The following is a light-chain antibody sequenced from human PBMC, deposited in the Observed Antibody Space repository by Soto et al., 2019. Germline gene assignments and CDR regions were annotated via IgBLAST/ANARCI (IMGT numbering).Light chain of an antibody. Sequence: QSALTQPASVSGSPGQSITISCPGTSSDVGGYNYVSWYQQHPGKAPKLMIYDVSNRPSGVSNRFSGSKSGNTASLTISGLQAEDDADYYGSSYTSSSTVVFGGGTKVTVL. V-gene: IGLV2-14*01. CDR3: SSYTSSSTVV. CDR1: SSDVGGYNY. J-gene: IGLJ2*01. CDR2: DVS.